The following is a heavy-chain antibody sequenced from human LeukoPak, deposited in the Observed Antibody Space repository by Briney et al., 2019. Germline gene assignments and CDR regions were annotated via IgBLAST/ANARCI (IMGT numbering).Heavy chain of an antibody. J-gene: IGHJ4*02. CDR3: AREAGRWLQSVY. CDR2: ISSSSSYI. Sequence: GGSLRLSCAASGFTFSSYRMNWVRQAPGKGLEWVSSISSSSSYIYYADSVKGRFTISRDNAKNSLYLQMNSLRAEDTAVYYCAREAGRWLQSVYWGQGTLVTVSS. CDR1: GFTFSSYR. V-gene: IGHV3-21*01. D-gene: IGHD3-10*01.